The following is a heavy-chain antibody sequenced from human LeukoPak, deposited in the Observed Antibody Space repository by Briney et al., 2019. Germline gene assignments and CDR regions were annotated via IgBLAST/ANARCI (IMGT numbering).Heavy chain of an antibody. V-gene: IGHV1-69*04. Sequence: EASVKVSCKASGGTFSSYAISWVRQAPGQGLEWMGRIIPILGIANYAQKFQGRVTITADKSTSTAYMELSSLRSEDTAVYYCARGKEVVVAATAFDYWGQGTLVTVPS. CDR2: IIPILGIA. D-gene: IGHD2-15*01. CDR3: ARGKEVVVAATAFDY. J-gene: IGHJ4*02. CDR1: GGTFSSYA.